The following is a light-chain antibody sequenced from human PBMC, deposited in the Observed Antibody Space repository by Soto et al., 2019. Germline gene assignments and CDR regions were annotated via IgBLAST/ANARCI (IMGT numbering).Light chain of an antibody. Sequence: EIAMTQSPATLSVSPGERATLSCSASQSVSSNLAWYQQKPGQAPRLLIYGASTRATGIPGRFSGSGSGTEFTLTISSLQSEDFAVYYCQQYNNWPLLTFGGGTKVEIK. J-gene: IGKJ4*01. CDR3: QQYNNWPLLT. V-gene: IGKV3-15*01. CDR2: GAS. CDR1: QSVSSN.